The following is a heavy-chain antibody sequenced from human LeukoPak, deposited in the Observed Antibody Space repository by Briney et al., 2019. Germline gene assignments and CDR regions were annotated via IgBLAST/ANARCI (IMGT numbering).Heavy chain of an antibody. CDR2: LYSSGTT. D-gene: IGHD4-17*01. Sequence: GGSLRLSCAASEFTVSTNCMSWVPQAPGKGLEWVSVLYSSGTTKYADSVKGRFTISRDDSKNTLYLQMNSLRAEDTAIYYCARKFNYGDFHFDFWGQGTLVTVSS. CDR3: ARKFNYGDFHFDF. V-gene: IGHV3-66*01. J-gene: IGHJ4*02. CDR1: EFTVSTNC.